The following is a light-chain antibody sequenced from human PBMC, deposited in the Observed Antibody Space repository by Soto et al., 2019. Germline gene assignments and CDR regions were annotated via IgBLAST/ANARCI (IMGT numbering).Light chain of an antibody. CDR1: QNVLNNY. CDR2: GAS. Sequence: EVVLTQSPGTLSLSPGERATLSCRASQNVLNNYLSWYQQKPGQAPRLLIYGASTRATGIPDRFSGSGSGTDFTLIISRLEPEDFAVYYCQQYGGSPLYTFGRGIKLEIK. V-gene: IGKV3-20*01. CDR3: QQYGGSPLYT. J-gene: IGKJ2*01.